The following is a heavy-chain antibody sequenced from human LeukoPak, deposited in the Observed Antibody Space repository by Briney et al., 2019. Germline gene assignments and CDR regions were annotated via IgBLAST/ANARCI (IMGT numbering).Heavy chain of an antibody. CDR3: VRGRCSSTSCYWYWFDP. CDR1: GGSFSGYY. CDR2: INHSGST. Sequence: SETLSLTCAVYGGSFSGYYWSWIRQPPGKGLEWIGEINHSGSTNYNPSLKSRVTISVDTSKNQFSLKLSSVTAADTAVYYCVRGRCSSTSCYWYWFDPWGQGTLVTVSS. V-gene: IGHV4-34*01. D-gene: IGHD2-2*01. J-gene: IGHJ5*02.